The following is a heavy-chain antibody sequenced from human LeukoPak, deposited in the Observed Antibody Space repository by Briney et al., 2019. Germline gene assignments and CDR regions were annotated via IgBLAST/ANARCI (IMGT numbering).Heavy chain of an antibody. Sequence: ASVKVSCKASGYTFTGYYMHWVRQAPGQGLEWMGWINPNSGGTNYAQKLQGRVTMTTDTSTSTAYMELRSLRSDDTAVYYCARDSGLYTAMGTFDYWGQGTLVTVSS. V-gene: IGHV1-2*02. J-gene: IGHJ4*02. CDR3: ARDSGLYTAMGTFDY. D-gene: IGHD5-18*01. CDR2: INPNSGGT. CDR1: GYTFTGYY.